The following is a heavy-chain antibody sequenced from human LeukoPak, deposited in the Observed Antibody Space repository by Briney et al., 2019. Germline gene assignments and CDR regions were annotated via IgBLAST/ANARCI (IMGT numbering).Heavy chain of an antibody. Sequence: GGSLRLSCTASGFTFGDYAMSWFRQAPGKGLEWVGFIRSKAYGGTTEYAASVKGRFTISRDGSKSIAYLQMNSLKTEDTAVYYCTRDLSYDSSGYPDYWGQGTLVTVSS. V-gene: IGHV3-49*01. J-gene: IGHJ4*02. CDR3: TRDLSYDSSGYPDY. CDR1: GFTFGDYA. D-gene: IGHD3-22*01. CDR2: IRSKAYGGTT.